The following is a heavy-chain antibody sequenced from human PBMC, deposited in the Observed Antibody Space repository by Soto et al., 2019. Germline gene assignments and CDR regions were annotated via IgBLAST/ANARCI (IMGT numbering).Heavy chain of an antibody. CDR3: AKTHYYDRSAYYYDY. CDR1: GFTFSSYA. D-gene: IGHD3-22*01. J-gene: IGHJ4*02. Sequence: GGSLRLSCAASGFTFSSYAMSWVRQAPGKGLEWASAISGSGGSTYYADSVKGRFTISRDNSKNTLYLQMNSLRAEDTAVYYSAKTHYYDRSAYYYDYWGQGDLVTVSS. V-gene: IGHV3-23*01. CDR2: ISGSGGST.